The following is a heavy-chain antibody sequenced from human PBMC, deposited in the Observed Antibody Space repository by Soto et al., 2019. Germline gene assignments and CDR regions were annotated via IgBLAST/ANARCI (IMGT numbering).Heavy chain of an antibody. V-gene: IGHV4-34*01. D-gene: IGHD2-15*01. CDR1: GGSFSGDY. CDR3: ARDLVAAAATPHNSYDP. CDR2: INHSGST. Sequence: TSETLSLTYAVYGGSFSGDYWSWIRQPPGKGLEWIGEINHSGSTNYNPSLKRRATISVDTSKNQFSLKLTSVPAAETAVYYCARDLVAAAATPHNSYDPWGQCTLIT. J-gene: IGHJ5*02.